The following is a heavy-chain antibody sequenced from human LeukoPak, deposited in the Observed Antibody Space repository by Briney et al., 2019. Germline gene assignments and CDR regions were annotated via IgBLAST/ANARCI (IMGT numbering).Heavy chain of an antibody. CDR1: GFTFSRFW. CDR2: IKQGGSEI. CDR3: ARDRESESDSEGDY. D-gene: IGHD4-11*01. J-gene: IGHJ4*02. V-gene: IGHV3-7*01. Sequence: PVGSLRLSCSASGFTFSRFWMSWVRQAPGKGLEYVALIKQGGSEIYHMDSVKGRFTLSRDDAANSLYLQMNSLRVEDTALYYCARDRESESDSEGDYWGQGTLVTVSS.